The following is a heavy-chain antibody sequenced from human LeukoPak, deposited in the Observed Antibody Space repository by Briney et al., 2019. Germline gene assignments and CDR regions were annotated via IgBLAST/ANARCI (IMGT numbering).Heavy chain of an antibody. V-gene: IGHV1-18*01. CDR2: ISTYGGGT. Sequence: ASVKVSCKASGYTFTSYGVSWVRQAPGQGLEWMGWISTYGGGTNYARNLQGRVTVTTDTSTNTVYMELRSLRSDDTAVYYCARPNTDAAGYYFDYWGQGTLVTVSS. J-gene: IGHJ4*02. CDR1: GYTFTSYG. CDR3: ARPNTDAAGYYFDY. D-gene: IGHD6-13*01.